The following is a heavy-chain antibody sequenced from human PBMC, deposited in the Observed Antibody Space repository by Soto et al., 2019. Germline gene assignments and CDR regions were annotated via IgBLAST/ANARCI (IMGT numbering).Heavy chain of an antibody. CDR2: IIPILGIA. D-gene: IGHD3-22*01. J-gene: IGHJ4*02. CDR3: ARGSFMIGSSFDY. Sequence: SVKVSCKASGGTFSSYTISWVRQAPGQGLEWMGRIIPILGIANYAQKFQGRVTITADKSTSTAYMELSSLRSEDTAVYYCARGSFMIGSSFDYWGQGTLVTVSS. CDR1: GGTFSSYT. V-gene: IGHV1-69*02.